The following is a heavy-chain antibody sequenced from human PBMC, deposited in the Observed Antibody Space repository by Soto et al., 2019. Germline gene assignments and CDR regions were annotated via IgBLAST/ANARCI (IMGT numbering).Heavy chain of an antibody. CDR2: VCPRDSDT. CDR3: ARQGNGAEGFDF. J-gene: IGHJ4*02. Sequence: GESLKISCKASGYIFIDYWIGWVRQMPGKGLEWMGIVCPRDSDTRYSPSFQGQVTISADRSTGTAFLQWRSLKASDTAMYYCARQGNGAEGFDFWGQGALVTVSS. D-gene: IGHD4-17*01. CDR1: GYIFIDYW. V-gene: IGHV5-51*01.